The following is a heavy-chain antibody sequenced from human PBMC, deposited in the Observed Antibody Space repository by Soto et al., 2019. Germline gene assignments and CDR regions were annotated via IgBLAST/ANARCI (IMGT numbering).Heavy chain of an antibody. CDR3: ARAPSWTAGPFDY. J-gene: IGHJ4*02. CDR1: GFTVSSNY. V-gene: IGHV3-66*01. CDR2: TYSGGST. Sequence: EVQLVESGGGLVQPGGSLRLSCEASGFTVSSNYMSGVRQAPGKGREWVSVTYSGGSTYYADSVKGRFTISRDNSKNTLYLQMNSLRAEDTAVYYCARAPSWTAGPFDYWGQGTLVTVSS. D-gene: IGHD6-25*01.